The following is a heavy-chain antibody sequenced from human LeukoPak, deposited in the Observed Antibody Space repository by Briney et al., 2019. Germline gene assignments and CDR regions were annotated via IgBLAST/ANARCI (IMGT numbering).Heavy chain of an antibody. Sequence: SETLSLTCTVSGGSISSSSYYWGWIRQPPGKGLEWIGYIYYSGSTNYNPSLKSRVTISVDTSKNQFSLKLSSVTAADTAVYYCARDGRGGYSYGSYYYYYMDVWGKGTTVTVSS. CDR3: ARDGRGGYSYGSYYYYYMDV. CDR2: IYYSGST. J-gene: IGHJ6*03. D-gene: IGHD5-18*01. V-gene: IGHV4-61*01. CDR1: GGSISSSSYY.